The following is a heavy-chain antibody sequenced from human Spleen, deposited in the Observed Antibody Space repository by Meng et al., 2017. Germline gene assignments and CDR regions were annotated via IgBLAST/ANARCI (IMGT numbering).Heavy chain of an antibody. Sequence: QVQLVQSGAEVKKPGASVMVSCKASGYTFTGYYMHWVRQAPGQGLEWMGWINPNSGGTNYAQKFQGWVTMTRDTSISTAYMELSRLRSDDTAVYYCARDAVRHSSGYFLSGFDLWGQGTLVTVSS. CDR3: ARDAVRHSSGYFLSGFDL. CDR1: GYTFTGYY. D-gene: IGHD3-22*01. CDR2: INPNSGGT. V-gene: IGHV1-2*04. J-gene: IGHJ5*02.